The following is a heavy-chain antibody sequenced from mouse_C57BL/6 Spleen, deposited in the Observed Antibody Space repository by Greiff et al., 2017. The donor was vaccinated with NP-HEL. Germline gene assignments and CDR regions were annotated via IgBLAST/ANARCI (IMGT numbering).Heavy chain of an antibody. J-gene: IGHJ2*01. Sequence: EVKLMESGPELVKPGASVKISCKASGYSFTDYNMNWVKQSNGKSLEWIGVINPNYGTTSYNQKFKGKATLTVDQSSSTAYMQLNSLTSEDSAVYYCAKEGEGYRENYFDYWGQGTTLTVSS. D-gene: IGHD2-12*01. V-gene: IGHV1-39*01. CDR2: INPNYGTT. CDR1: GYSFTDYN. CDR3: AKEGEGYRENYFDY.